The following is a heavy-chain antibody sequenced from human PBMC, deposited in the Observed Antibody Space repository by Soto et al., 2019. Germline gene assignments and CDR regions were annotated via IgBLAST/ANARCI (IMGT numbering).Heavy chain of an antibody. D-gene: IGHD3-10*01. V-gene: IGHV1-24*01. Sequence: GVSVNGAWKAAVCAFSIYASSRGRQAPGKGLEWMGGFDPEDGETIYAQKFQGRVTMTEDTSTDTAYMELSSLRSEDTAVYYCATDPLRFGIFDYWGQGTLVTVSS. CDR1: VCAFSIYA. CDR3: ATDPLRFGIFDY. J-gene: IGHJ4*02. CDR2: FDPEDGET.